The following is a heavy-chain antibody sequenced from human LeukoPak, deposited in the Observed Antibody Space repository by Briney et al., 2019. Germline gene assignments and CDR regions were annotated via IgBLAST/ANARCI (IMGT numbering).Heavy chain of an antibody. CDR3: ARVGFAPVDY. J-gene: IGHJ4*02. CDR1: GGSFSGYY. CDR2: INHSGST. Sequence: SETLSLTCAVYGGSFSGYYWSWIRQPPGKGLEWIGEINHSGSTNYNPSLKSRVTISVGTSKNQFSLKQSSVTAADTAVYYCARVGFAPVDYWGQGTLVTVSS. V-gene: IGHV4-34*01. D-gene: IGHD3-10*01.